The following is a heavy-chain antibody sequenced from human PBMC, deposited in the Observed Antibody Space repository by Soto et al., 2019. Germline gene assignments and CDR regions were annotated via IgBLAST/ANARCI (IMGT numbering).Heavy chain of an antibody. CDR1: GFSISTSKVG. V-gene: IGHV2-5*02. CDR2: IYWDDAK. Sequence: QITLKESGLTLVKPTQTLTLTCSLSGFSISTSKVGVSWIRQPPGKALEWLALIYWDDAKRYRPSLKSRLTLTKDTPKNQVVLTMTNMDPVDTATYYCAHRQIEYYGYFDFWGQGMLVTVSS. CDR3: AHRQIEYYGYFDF. J-gene: IGHJ4*02. D-gene: IGHD3-10*01.